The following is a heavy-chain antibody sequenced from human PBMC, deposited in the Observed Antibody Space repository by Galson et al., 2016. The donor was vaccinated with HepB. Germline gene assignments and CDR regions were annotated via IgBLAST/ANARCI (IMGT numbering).Heavy chain of an antibody. CDR1: GFTLRNYG. CDR2: IWNDGSNK. D-gene: IGHD6-19*01. Sequence: SLRLSCAASGFTLRNYGVHWVRQAPGKGLEWVALIWNDGSNKICADSLKGRFTISRDNSKNALSLQMNSLRAEDTAVYYCAREGTNIAVAATAFDYWGQGTLVTVSS. V-gene: IGHV3-33*01. J-gene: IGHJ4*02. CDR3: AREGTNIAVAATAFDY.